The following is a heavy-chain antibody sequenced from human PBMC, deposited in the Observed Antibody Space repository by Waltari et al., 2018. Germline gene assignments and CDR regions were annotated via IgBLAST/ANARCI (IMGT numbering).Heavy chain of an antibody. Sequence: VQLQQWGAGLLRPSETLSLTCAVYGGPLSGYYWRWNRQPPGKGLEWIGEINDIGSTNYNPSLKSRGNISVDTAKKQVSLKLSSVTAADTAVFYCARVRYNWNRKYYYYGLDVWGQGTTVTVSS. CDR1: GGPLSGYY. CDR3: ARVRYNWNRKYYYYGLDV. D-gene: IGHD1-20*01. V-gene: IGHV4-34*01. J-gene: IGHJ6*02. CDR2: INDIGST.